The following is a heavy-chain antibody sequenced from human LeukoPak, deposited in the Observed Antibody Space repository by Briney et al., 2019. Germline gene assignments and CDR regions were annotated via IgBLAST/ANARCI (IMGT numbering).Heavy chain of an antibody. V-gene: IGHV3-74*01. Sequence: PGGSLRLSCAVSGFTISGYWMHWVRQPPGKGLVWASPINTDGSSTSYADSVKGRFTISRDNVKNILYLQMNSLRVEDTAVYYCSYSGSLMTGWGQGTLVTVSS. CDR2: INTDGSST. J-gene: IGHJ4*02. D-gene: IGHD1-26*01. CDR3: SYSGSLMTG. CDR1: GFTISGYW.